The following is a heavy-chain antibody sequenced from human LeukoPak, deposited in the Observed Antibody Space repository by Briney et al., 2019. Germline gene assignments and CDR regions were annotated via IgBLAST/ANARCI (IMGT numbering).Heavy chain of an antibody. D-gene: IGHD1-26*01. V-gene: IGHV3-30*18. Sequence: PGRSLRLSCAASGFTFSSYGMHWVRQAPGKGLERVAVISYDGSNKYYADSVKGRFTISRDNSKNTLYLQMNSLRAEDTAVYYCAKDGPIVGATMDYWGQGTLVTVSS. CDR2: ISYDGSNK. CDR3: AKDGPIVGATMDY. CDR1: GFTFSSYG. J-gene: IGHJ4*02.